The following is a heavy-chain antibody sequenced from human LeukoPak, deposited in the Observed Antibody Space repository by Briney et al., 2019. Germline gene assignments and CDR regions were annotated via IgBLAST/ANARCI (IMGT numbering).Heavy chain of an antibody. CDR3: ARGWAAVYPTY. CDR1: GFTFNGYS. CDR2: ISSSSTNI. Sequence: PGGSLRLSCAASGFTFNGYSMNWVRQAPGKGLEWVSYISSSSTNIYYADSVKGRFTISRDNAKNLLFLQMHSLRDEDTAVYYCARGWAAVYPTYWGQGTLVTVSS. D-gene: IGHD2-15*01. V-gene: IGHV3-48*02. J-gene: IGHJ4*02.